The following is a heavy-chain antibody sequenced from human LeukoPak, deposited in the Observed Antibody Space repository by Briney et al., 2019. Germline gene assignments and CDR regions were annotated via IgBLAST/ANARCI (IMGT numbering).Heavy chain of an antibody. CDR1: GGSIGTYY. CDR2: IKQDGSGK. CDR3: ATMRRDIVVVPAPYFDY. J-gene: IGHJ4*02. V-gene: IGHV3-7*01. Sequence: ETLSLTCTVSGGSIGTYYWTWVRQAPGKGLEWVANIKQDGSGKYYVDSVKGRFTISRDNAKSSLYLQMNSLRAEDTAVYYCATMRRDIVVVPAPYFDYWGQGTLVTVSS. D-gene: IGHD2-2*01.